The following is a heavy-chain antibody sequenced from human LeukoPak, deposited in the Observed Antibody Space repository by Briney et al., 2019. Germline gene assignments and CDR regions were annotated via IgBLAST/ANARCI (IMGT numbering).Heavy chain of an antibody. CDR2: INYSGNT. J-gene: IGHJ4*02. CDR3: ARHSGSYYDFDY. D-gene: IGHD1-26*01. Sequence: SETLSLTCTVCGGSISTYYWSWIRQPPGKGLEWIGYINYSGNTKYNPSLKGRLTISVDTSKNQFSLKLRSVTAADTAVYYCARHSGSYYDFDYWGQGTLVTVSS. CDR1: GGSISTYY. V-gene: IGHV4-59*08.